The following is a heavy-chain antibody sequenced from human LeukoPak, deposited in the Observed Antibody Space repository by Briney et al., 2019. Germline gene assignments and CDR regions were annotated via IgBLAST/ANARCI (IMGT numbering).Heavy chain of an antibody. CDR1: GFTFSSYA. D-gene: IGHD3-3*01. CDR2: ISYDGSNK. J-gene: IGHJ4*02. V-gene: IGHV3-30-3*01. CDR3: ASTTIFGVVITRAFDY. Sequence: QPGGSLRLSCAASGFTFSSYAMHWVRQAPGKGLEWVAVISYDGSNKYYADSVKGRFTISRDNSKNTLYLQMNSLRAEDTAVYYCASTTIFGVVITRAFDYWGQGTLVTVSS.